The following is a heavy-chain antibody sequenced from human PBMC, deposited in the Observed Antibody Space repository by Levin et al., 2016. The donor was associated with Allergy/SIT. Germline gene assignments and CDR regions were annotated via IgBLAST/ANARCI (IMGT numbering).Heavy chain of an antibody. CDR1: GGSFSGYY. CDR3: ARISAGSSWYVSYYYYGMDV. D-gene: IGHD6-13*01. V-gene: IGHV4-34*01. CDR2: INHSGST. J-gene: IGHJ6*02. Sequence: SETLSLTCAVYGGSFSGYYWSWIRQPPGKGLEWIGEINHSGSTNYNPSLKSRVTISVDTSKNQFSLKLSSVTAADTAVYYCARISAGSSWYVSYYYYGMDVWGQGTTVTVSS.